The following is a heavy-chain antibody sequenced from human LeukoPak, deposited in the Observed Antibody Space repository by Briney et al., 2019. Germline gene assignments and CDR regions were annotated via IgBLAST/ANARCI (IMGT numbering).Heavy chain of an antibody. D-gene: IGHD6-13*01. CDR2: IRNDGSNK. CDR3: AKDIAAAGHYYYYYMDV. CDR1: GFTFSSYG. Sequence: GGSLRLSCAASGFTFSSYGMHWVRQAPGKGLEWVAFIRNDGSNKYYADSVKGRFTISRDNSKNTLYLQMNSLRAEDTAVYYCAKDIAAAGHYYYYYMDVWGKGTTVTISS. J-gene: IGHJ6*03. V-gene: IGHV3-30*02.